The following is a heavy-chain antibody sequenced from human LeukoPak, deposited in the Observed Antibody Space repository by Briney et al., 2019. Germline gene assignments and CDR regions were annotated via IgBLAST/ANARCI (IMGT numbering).Heavy chain of an antibody. CDR3: ARVARRFDY. J-gene: IGHJ4*02. V-gene: IGHV4-38-2*02. CDR1: GYSISSGYY. CDR2: IYHSGST. Sequence: SSETLSLTCTVSGYSISSGYYWGWIRQPPGKGLEWIGSIYHSGSTYYNPSLKSRVTISVDTSKNQFSLKLSSVTAADTAVYYCARVARRFDYWGQGTLVTVSS.